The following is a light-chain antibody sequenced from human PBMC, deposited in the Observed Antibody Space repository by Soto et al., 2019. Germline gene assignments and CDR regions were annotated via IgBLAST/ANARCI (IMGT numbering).Light chain of an antibody. CDR3: LQFHSVPWT. CDR2: WAS. V-gene: IGKV4-1*01. CDR1: QSVLYSSNVKNY. Sequence: DIVMTQSPDSLAVSLGERATINCKSSQSVLYSSNVKNYLAWYQQKPGQPPKLLIYWASARESGVPDRFSGSGSGTDFTLTISSLQAEDVAVYYCLQFHSVPWTFGQGTKVDIK. J-gene: IGKJ1*01.